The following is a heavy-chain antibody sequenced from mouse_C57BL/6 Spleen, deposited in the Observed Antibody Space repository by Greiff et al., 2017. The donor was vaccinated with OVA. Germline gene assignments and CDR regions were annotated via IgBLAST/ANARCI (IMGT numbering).Heavy chain of an antibody. J-gene: IGHJ1*03. CDR1: GYTFTSYW. V-gene: IGHV1-50*01. CDR3: ARRHYYGRDFDV. CDR2: IDPSDSYT. Sequence: QVQLQQPGAELVKPGASVKLSCKASGYTFTSYWMQWVKQRPGQGLEWIGEIDPSDSYTNYNQKFKGKATLTVDTSSSTAYMQLSSLTSEDSAVYYCARRHYYGRDFDVRGTGTTVTVAS. D-gene: IGHD1-1*01.